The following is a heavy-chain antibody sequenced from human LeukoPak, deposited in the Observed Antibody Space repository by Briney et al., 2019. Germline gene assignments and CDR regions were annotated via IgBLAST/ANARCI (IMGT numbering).Heavy chain of an antibody. J-gene: IGHJ4*02. Sequence: ASVKVSCKVSGYTLTELSMHWVRQAPGKGLEWMGGFDPEDGETIYAQKFQGRVTMTEDTSTDTAYIELSSLRSEDTAVYYCATAHSSGWYYFDYWGQGTLVTVSS. D-gene: IGHD6-19*01. CDR1: GYTLTELS. CDR3: ATAHSSGWYYFDY. V-gene: IGHV1-24*01. CDR2: FDPEDGET.